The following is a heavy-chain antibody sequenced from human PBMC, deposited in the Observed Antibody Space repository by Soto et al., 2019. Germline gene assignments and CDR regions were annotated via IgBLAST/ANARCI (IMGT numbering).Heavy chain of an antibody. V-gene: IGHV3-30*18. CDR1: GFTFSSYG. CDR3: AKDLGSSSWYPNFDY. J-gene: IGHJ4*02. Sequence: GSLRLSCAASGFTFSSYGMHWVRQAPGKGLEWVAVISYDGSNKYYADSVKGRFTISRDNSKNTLYLQMNSLRAEDTAVYYCAKDLGSSSWYPNFDYWGQGTLVTVSS. CDR2: ISYDGSNK. D-gene: IGHD6-13*01.